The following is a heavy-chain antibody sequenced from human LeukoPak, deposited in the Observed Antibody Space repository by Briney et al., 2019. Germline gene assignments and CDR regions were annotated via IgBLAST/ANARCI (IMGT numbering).Heavy chain of an antibody. V-gene: IGHV4-59*01. CDR3: ARGYSPYLKTTGNDY. Sequence: SETLSLTCTVSGGSISSYYWSWIRQPPGKGLEWIGYIYYSGSTNYNPSLKSRVTISVDTSKNQFSLKLSSVTAADTAVYYCARGYSPYLKTTGNDYWGQGTLVTVSS. CDR1: GGSISSYY. D-gene: IGHD1-1*01. J-gene: IGHJ4*02. CDR2: IYYSGST.